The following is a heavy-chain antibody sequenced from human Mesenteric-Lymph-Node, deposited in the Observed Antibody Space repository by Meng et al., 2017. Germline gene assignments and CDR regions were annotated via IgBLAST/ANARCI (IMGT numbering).Heavy chain of an antibody. J-gene: IGHJ4*02. Sequence: ASVKVSCKASGYNFNIYYMQWVRQAPGQGLEWLAWINPNTGDTSYAQNFRGRITVTRDASITTAFLELDRLTSDDTAVYYCAREGDNVPVPPTGTGDYYFDFWGQGTLVTVSS. CDR1: GYNFNIYY. V-gene: IGHV1-2*02. CDR3: AREGDNVPVPPTGTGDYYFDF. CDR2: INPNTGDT. D-gene: IGHD1-1*01.